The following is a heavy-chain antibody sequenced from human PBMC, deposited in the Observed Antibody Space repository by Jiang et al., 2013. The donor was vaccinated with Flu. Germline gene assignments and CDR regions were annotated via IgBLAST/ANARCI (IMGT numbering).Heavy chain of an antibody. CDR1: GFTFSNYA. CDR3: AKHYYASGTNYEAYFDS. V-gene: IGHV3-23*01. Sequence: VQLLESGGGLVQPGGSLRLSCAASGFTFSNYAMSWVRQAPGKGLEWVSVLSATSDITYSTDSVKGRFTISRDNSKNTLYLQMRSLRAEDTAVYFCAKHYYASGTNYEAYFDSWGPGTLVTVSS. D-gene: IGHD3-10*01. CDR2: LSATSDIT. J-gene: IGHJ4*01.